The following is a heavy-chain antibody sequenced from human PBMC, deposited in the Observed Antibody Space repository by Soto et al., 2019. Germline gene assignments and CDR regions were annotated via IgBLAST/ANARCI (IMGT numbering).Heavy chain of an antibody. D-gene: IGHD5-18*01. Sequence: SETLSLTCTVSGASISSYYWSWIRQPPGKGLEWIGYIYYSGSTNYNPSLKSRVTISVDTSKNQFSLKLSSVTAADTAVYYCARDQKFRGYSYGGKYYYGMDVWGQGTTVTAP. V-gene: IGHV4-59*01. J-gene: IGHJ6*02. CDR1: GASISSYY. CDR2: IYYSGST. CDR3: ARDQKFRGYSYGGKYYYGMDV.